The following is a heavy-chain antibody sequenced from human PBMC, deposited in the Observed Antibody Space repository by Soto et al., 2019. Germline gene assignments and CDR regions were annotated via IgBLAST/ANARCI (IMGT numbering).Heavy chain of an antibody. CDR3: ARDTHHGDSTFDY. CDR2: IYYSGST. Sequence: PSETLSLTCTVSGGSISSYYWSWIRQPPGKGLEWIGYIYYSGSTNYNPSLKSRVTISVDTSKNQFSLKLSSVTAADTAVYYCARDTHHGDSTFDYWGQGTLVTVS. D-gene: IGHD4-17*01. J-gene: IGHJ4*02. V-gene: IGHV4-59*01. CDR1: GGSISSYY.